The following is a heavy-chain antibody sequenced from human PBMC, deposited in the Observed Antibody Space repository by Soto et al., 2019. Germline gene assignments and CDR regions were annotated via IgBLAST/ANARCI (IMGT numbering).Heavy chain of an antibody. CDR3: APYYNSSKT. J-gene: IGHJ5*02. D-gene: IGHD1-26*01. CDR2: IYPANSET. Sequence: GESLKISCKASGYTFARSSIGWVRQMPGKGLEWMGIIYPANSETTYSPSFQGQVTISADMSISTAYLQWSSLKASDTAIYYCAPYYNSSKTWGQGTLVTVSS. CDR1: GYTFARSS. V-gene: IGHV5-51*01.